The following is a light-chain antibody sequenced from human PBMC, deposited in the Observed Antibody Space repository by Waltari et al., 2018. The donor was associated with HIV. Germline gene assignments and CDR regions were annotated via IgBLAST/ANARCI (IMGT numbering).Light chain of an antibody. J-gene: IGKJ4*01. V-gene: IGKV3-20*01. CDR1: QSVSSSY. CDR3: QQYGSSRLT. Sequence: EIVLTQSPGTLSLSPGERATLPCRASQSVSSSYLAWYQQKPGQAPRLLIYGASSRATGIPDRFSGSGSGTDFTLTISRLEPEDFAVYYCQQYGSSRLTFGGGTKVEIK. CDR2: GAS.